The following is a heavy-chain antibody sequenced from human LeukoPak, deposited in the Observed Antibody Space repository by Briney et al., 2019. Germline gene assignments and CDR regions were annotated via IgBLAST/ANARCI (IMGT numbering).Heavy chain of an antibody. J-gene: IGHJ3*02. Sequence: GGSLRLSCAASGFTFSNYAMSWVRQAPGKGLEWVSGITSGDNTYYADSVKGRFTISRDNSQNTLYLQMNSLRAEDTAVYHCARGDTIFGVVINDAFDIWGQGTMVTVSS. CDR3: ARGDTIFGVVINDAFDI. V-gene: IGHV3-23*01. D-gene: IGHD3-3*01. CDR2: ITSGDNT. CDR1: GFTFSNYA.